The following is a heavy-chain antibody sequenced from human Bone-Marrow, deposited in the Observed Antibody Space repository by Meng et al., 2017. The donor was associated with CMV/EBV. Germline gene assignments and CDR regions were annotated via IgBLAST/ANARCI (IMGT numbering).Heavy chain of an antibody. J-gene: IGHJ6*01. D-gene: IGHD2-8*01. CDR1: GYSFTSYW. CDR2: IYPGDSDS. V-gene: IGHV5-51*01. Sequence: KVSCKGSGYSFTSYWIGWVRQMPGKGLEWIGIIYPGDSDSRYSPSFQGQVTISVDKSISTAYLQWSSLKASDTAMYYCARQAEKTAMLYGEGMDVWGQGTTVTVSS. CDR3: ARQAEKTAMLYGEGMDV.